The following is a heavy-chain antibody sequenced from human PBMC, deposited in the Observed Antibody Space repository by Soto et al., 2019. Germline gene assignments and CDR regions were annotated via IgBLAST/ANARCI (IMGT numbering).Heavy chain of an antibody. Sequence: GASVKVSCKASGYTFTSYYMHWVRQAPGQGLEWMGIINPSGGSTSYAQKFQGRVTMTRDTSTSTVYMELRSLRSEDTAVYYCARGFRYYYDSSGYYSTSYYYYGMDVWGQGTTVTVSS. D-gene: IGHD3-22*01. CDR2: INPSGGST. CDR1: GYTFTSYY. V-gene: IGHV1-46*01. J-gene: IGHJ6*02. CDR3: ARGFRYYYDSSGYYSTSYYYYGMDV.